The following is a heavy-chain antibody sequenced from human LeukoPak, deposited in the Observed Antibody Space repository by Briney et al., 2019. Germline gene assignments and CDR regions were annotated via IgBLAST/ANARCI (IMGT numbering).Heavy chain of an antibody. CDR1: GFTFSNYA. D-gene: IGHD2-2*01. V-gene: IGHV3-30*04. J-gene: IGHJ4*02. CDR3: ARMNCSRTSCHDSTRALFDY. Sequence: GGSLRLSCAASGFTFSNYAMHWVRQAPGKGLEWVAVMSYDGSNKYYVDSVKGRFTISRDSAKDTLYLQMNSLRAEDTAVYYCARMNCSRTSCHDSTRALFDYWGQGTLVTVSS. CDR2: MSYDGSNK.